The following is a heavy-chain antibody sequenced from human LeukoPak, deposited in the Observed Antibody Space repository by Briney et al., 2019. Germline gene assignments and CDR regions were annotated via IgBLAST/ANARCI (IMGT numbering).Heavy chain of an antibody. CDR2: ISYDGSNK. CDR3: AKVLNPAGQGYCSGGSCYPPDY. Sequence: GRSLRLSCAASGFTFSSYGMHWVRQAPGKGLEWVAVISYDGSNKYYADSVKGRFTISRDNSKNTLYLQMNSLRAEDTAVYYRAKVLNPAGQGYCSGGSCYPPDYWGQGTLVTVSS. CDR1: GFTFSSYG. J-gene: IGHJ4*02. D-gene: IGHD2-15*01. V-gene: IGHV3-30*18.